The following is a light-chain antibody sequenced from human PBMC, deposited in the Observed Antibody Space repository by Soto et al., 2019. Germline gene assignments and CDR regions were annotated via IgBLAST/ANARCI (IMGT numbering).Light chain of an antibody. CDR1: QSVVSN. J-gene: IGKJ4*01. CDR3: QHYDIWPLT. CDR2: SAS. Sequence: EIVMTQSPATLSVSPGERATLSCRASQSVVSNLALYQQKPFQAPRLLIYSASARAPGIPARFSGSGSGTEFTLTISDLQSEDFAVYFCQHYDIWPLTFGGGTKVDI. V-gene: IGKV3-15*01.